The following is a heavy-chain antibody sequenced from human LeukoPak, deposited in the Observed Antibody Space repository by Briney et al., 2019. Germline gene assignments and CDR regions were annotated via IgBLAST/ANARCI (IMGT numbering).Heavy chain of an antibody. V-gene: IGHV1-2*02. D-gene: IGHD3-16*01. CDR1: GYTFIGYY. CDR3: ARGDLYNFDY. J-gene: IGHJ4*02. CDR2: INPNSDDR. Sequence: GASVKVSCKTSGYTFIGYYIHWVRQAPGQGLEWMGWINPNSDDRNYAQKFQGRVTMTRDTSIGTAYMELSSLRSDDTAVYYCARGDLYNFDYWGQGTLVTVSS.